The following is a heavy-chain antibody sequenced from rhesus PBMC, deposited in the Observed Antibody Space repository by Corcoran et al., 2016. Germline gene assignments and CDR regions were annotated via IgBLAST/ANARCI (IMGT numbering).Heavy chain of an antibody. D-gene: IGHD6-37*01. CDR3: ARASGNY. Sequence: QVQLQESGPGRVKPLETLSLTCAVSGGSISSNYGSWIRQPPGKGLEWSGDIYGSGSSTNYNPSLKSRVTLSVDTSKNQFSLKLSSVTAADTAVYYCARASGNYWGQGVLVTVSS. CDR1: GGSISSNY. J-gene: IGHJ4*01. V-gene: IGHV4S11*01. CDR2: IYGSGSST.